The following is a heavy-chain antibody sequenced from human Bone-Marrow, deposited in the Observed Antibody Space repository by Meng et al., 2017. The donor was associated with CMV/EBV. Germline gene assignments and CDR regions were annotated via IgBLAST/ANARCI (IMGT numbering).Heavy chain of an antibody. CDR2: INHSGST. CDR1: GGSFSGYY. D-gene: IGHD3-10*01. J-gene: IGHJ4*02. Sequence: SETLSLTCAVYGGSFSGYYWSWIRQPPGKGLEWIGEINHSGSTNYNPSLKSRVTISVDTSKNQFSLKLSSVTAADTAVYYCVSGMGVIDYCGQGTLVTVSS. CDR3: VSGMGVIDY. V-gene: IGHV4-34*01.